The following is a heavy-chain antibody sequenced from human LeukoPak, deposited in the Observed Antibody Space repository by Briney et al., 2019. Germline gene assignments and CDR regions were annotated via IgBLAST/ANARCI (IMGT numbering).Heavy chain of an antibody. Sequence: GGSLRLSRAASVFTFSSYAMSWVRQAPGKGLEWVSAISGSGGSTYYADSVKGRFTISRDDSKNTLYLQMNSLRAEDTAVYYCAKVRDILTGYYYPAPVFDYWGQGTLVTVSS. CDR1: VFTFSSYA. CDR2: ISGSGGST. CDR3: AKVRDILTGYYYPAPVFDY. D-gene: IGHD3-9*01. J-gene: IGHJ4*02. V-gene: IGHV3-23*01.